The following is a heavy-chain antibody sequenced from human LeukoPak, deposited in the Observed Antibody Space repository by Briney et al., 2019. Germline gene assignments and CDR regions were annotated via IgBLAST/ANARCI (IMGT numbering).Heavy chain of an antibody. Sequence: GGSLRLSCAASGFTFSSYGMHWVRQAPGKGLEWVSYISSSGSTIYYAGSVKGRFTISRDNAKNSLYLQMNSLRAEDTAVYYCAREPTEGYYYYMDVWGKGTTVTISS. CDR1: GFTFSSYG. CDR2: ISSSGSTI. V-gene: IGHV3-48*04. J-gene: IGHJ6*03. CDR3: AREPTEGYYYYMDV.